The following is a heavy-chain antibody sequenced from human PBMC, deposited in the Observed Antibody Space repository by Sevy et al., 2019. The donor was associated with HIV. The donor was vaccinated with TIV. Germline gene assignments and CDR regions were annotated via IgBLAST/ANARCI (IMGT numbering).Heavy chain of an antibody. Sequence: QLGGSLRLSCAASGFNFNNYWMTWVRQAPGKGLEWVANIKRDGSEKYYLASVKGRFTISRDNAKKALYLQMNNLRADDTALYYCARDCNSATCLCGLDVWGQGTTVTVSS. CDR1: GFNFNNYW. CDR2: IKRDGSEK. CDR3: ARDCNSATCLCGLDV. J-gene: IGHJ6*02. V-gene: IGHV3-7*03. D-gene: IGHD1-26*01.